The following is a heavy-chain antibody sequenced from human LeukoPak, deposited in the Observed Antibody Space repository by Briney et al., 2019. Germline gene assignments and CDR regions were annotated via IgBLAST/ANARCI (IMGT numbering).Heavy chain of an antibody. CDR1: GFTFSGYS. V-gene: IGHV3-23*01. Sequence: GGSLRLSCAASGFTFSGYSMHWVRQAPEKGLEWVSTISGSGGGTYYADSVKGRFTISRDDSKNTLYLQMNSLRAEDTAVYYCAKDLGRYRNNYFDYWGQGTLVTVSS. D-gene: IGHD1-26*01. J-gene: IGHJ4*02. CDR2: ISGSGGGT. CDR3: AKDLGRYRNNYFDY.